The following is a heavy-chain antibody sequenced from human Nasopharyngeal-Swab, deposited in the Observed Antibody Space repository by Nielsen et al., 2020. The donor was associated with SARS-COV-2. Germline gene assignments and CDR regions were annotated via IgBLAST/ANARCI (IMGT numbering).Heavy chain of an antibody. CDR3: ARAVYYDYVWGSYRSEANAFDI. J-gene: IGHJ3*02. CDR1: GFTFSSYS. Sequence: GGSLRLSCAASGFTFSSYSMNWVRQAPGKGLEWVSSISSSSSYIYYADSVKGRFTIPRDNAKNSLYLQMNSLRAEDTAVYYCARAVYYDYVWGSYRSEANAFDIWGQGTMVTVSS. CDR2: ISSSSSYI. D-gene: IGHD3-16*02. V-gene: IGHV3-21*01.